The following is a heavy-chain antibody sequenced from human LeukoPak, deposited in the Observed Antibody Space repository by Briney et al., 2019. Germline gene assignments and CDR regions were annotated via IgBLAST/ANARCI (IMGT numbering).Heavy chain of an antibody. D-gene: IGHD3-9*01. J-gene: IGHJ4*02. CDR1: GFTFSSYS. V-gene: IGHV3-30*02. Sequence: GGSLRLSCAASGFTFSSYSMNWVRQAPGKGLEWVAFIRYDGSNKYYADSVKGRFTISRDNSKNTLYLQMNSLRAEDTAVYYCAKDAKYYDILTGYTDYFDYWGQGTLVTVSS. CDR2: IRYDGSNK. CDR3: AKDAKYYDILTGYTDYFDY.